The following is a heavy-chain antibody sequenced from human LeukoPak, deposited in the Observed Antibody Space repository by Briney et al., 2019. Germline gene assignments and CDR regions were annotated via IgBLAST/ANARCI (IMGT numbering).Heavy chain of an antibody. J-gene: IGHJ4*02. Sequence: PGGSLSLSCAASGFTFSTYSMTWVRLAPGKGLEWVSGITGSGDTTNYADSVRGRFTISRDSSKNTLYLQMNNLGAEDTAVYFCAKGKWETASYDPWDYWGQGTLVTVSS. CDR2: ITGSGDTT. V-gene: IGHV3-23*01. D-gene: IGHD5-24*01. CDR3: AKGKWETASYDPWDY. CDR1: GFTFSTYS.